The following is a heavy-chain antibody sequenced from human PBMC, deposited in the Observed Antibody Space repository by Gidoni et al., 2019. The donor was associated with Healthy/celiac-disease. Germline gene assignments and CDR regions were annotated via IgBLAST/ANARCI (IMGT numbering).Heavy chain of an antibody. CDR2: IYHSGST. CDR3: ARDLARNSCYFDY. J-gene: IGHJ4*02. V-gene: IGHV4-38-2*02. D-gene: IGHD2-2*01. Sequence: QVQLQESGPGLVKPSETLSLTCAVSGYSISSGYYWGWIRQPPGKGLEWIGSIYHSGSTYYNPSLKSRVTISVDTSKNQFSLKLSSVTAADTAVYYCARDLARNSCYFDYWGQGTLVTVSS. CDR1: GYSISSGYY.